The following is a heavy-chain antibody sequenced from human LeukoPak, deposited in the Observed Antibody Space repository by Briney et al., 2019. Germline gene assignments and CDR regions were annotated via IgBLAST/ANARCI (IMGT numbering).Heavy chain of an antibody. D-gene: IGHD2-15*01. J-gene: IGHJ4*02. CDR2: IYYSGST. V-gene: IGHV4-59*01. Sequence: SETLSLTCTVSGGSISSYYWSWIRQPPGKGLEWIGYIYYSGSTNYNPSLKSRVTISVDTSKNQFSLKLSSVTAADTAVYYCAAFAAPYYFDYWGQGTLVTGSS. CDR3: AAFAAPYYFDY. CDR1: GGSISSYY.